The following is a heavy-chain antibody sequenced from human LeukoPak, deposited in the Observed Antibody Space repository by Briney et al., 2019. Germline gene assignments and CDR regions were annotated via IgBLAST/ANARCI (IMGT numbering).Heavy chain of an antibody. CDR2: IHYSGST. V-gene: IGHV4-59*08. CDR3: ARRLGYCSGSSCYEGHFDS. D-gene: IGHD2-15*01. J-gene: IGHJ4*02. CDR1: GGSINPFY. Sequence: PSETLSLTCTVSGGSINPFYWSWIRQPPGKGLEWIAYIHYSGSTNYNPSLKSRVTMSVDTSKNQFSLKLSSVTAADTAVYYCARRLGYCSGSSCYEGHFDSWGQGTLVTVSS.